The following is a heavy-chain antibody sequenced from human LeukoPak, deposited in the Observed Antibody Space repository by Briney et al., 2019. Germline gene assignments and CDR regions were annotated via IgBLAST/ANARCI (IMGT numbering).Heavy chain of an antibody. CDR2: IFYSGST. J-gene: IGHJ5*02. V-gene: IGHV4-39*07. CDR3: ARAPNYYGSGSFMVDP. Sequence: SETLSLTCTVSSGSISTSNYYWGWVRQPPGKALEWIGNIFYSGSTYYSPSLKSRVTISLDTSRNQFSLKLSSVTAADTAVYYCARAPNYYGSGSFMVDPWGQGTLVTVSS. D-gene: IGHD3-10*01. CDR1: SGSISTSNYY.